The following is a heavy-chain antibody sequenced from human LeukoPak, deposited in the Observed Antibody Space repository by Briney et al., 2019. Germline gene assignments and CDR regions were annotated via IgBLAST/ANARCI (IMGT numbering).Heavy chain of an antibody. Sequence: SETLSLTCAVYGGSFSGYYWSWIRQPPGKGLEWIGGINHSGSTNYNPSLKGRVNISVDTSKNQFSLKLSSVTAADTAVYYCARGPNYYDSSGYSDYWGQGTLVTVSS. D-gene: IGHD3-22*01. CDR3: ARGPNYYDSSGYSDY. CDR2: INHSGST. CDR1: GGSFSGYY. V-gene: IGHV4-34*01. J-gene: IGHJ4*02.